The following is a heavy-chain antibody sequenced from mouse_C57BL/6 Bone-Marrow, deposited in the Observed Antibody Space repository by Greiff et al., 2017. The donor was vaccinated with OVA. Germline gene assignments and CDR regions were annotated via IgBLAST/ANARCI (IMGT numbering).Heavy chain of an antibody. CDR2: IDPYDSYT. D-gene: IGHD1-1*02. CDR3: ARERIWSVYFYY. CDR1: GYTFTSYW. V-gene: IGHV1-69*01. J-gene: IGHJ2*01. Sequence: VQLQQPGAELVMPGASVKLSCKASGYTFTSYWMHWVKQRPGQGLEWIGEIDPYDSYTNYNQKFKGKSTLTVAKSSSPASIQLSSLTSQDSAVYYCARERIWSVYFYYWGQGTTLTVSA.